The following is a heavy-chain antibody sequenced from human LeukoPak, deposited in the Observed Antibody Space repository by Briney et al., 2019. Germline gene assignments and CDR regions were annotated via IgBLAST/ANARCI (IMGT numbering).Heavy chain of an antibody. CDR3: ARHVWQYYYNSASPYYFDY. CDR2: IYYSGST. J-gene: IGHJ4*02. V-gene: IGHV4-30-2*03. D-gene: IGHD3-10*01. Sequence: SQTLSLTCPVSGGSISSGVYYWSWIRQPPGKGPEWIGSIYYSGSTYYNPSLKSRVTISVDTSDNQFSLKLSSVTAADTAVYYCARHVWQYYYNSASPYYFDYWGQGTLVTVSS. CDR1: GGSISSGVYY.